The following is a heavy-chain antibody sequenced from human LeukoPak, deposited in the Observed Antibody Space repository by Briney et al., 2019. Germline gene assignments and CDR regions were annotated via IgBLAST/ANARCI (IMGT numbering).Heavy chain of an antibody. CDR1: GGTFSSYA. CDR3: ARVGVRGKSDAFDI. J-gene: IGHJ3*02. D-gene: IGHD1-26*01. V-gene: IGHV1-69*04. Sequence: VASVKVSCKASGGTFSSYAISWVRQAPGQGLEWMGRIIPILGIANYAQKFQGRVTITADKSTSTAYMELSSLRSEDTAVYYCARVGVRGKSDAFDIWGQGTMVTVSS. CDR2: IIPILGIA.